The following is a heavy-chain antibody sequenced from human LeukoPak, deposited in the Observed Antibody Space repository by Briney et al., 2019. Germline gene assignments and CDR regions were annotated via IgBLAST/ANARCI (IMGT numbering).Heavy chain of an antibody. CDR3: ARSSSWALAFDI. CDR1: GFTFSSYA. V-gene: IGHV3-64*01. J-gene: IGHJ3*02. Sequence: GGSLRLSCAASGFTFSSYAMHWVRQAPGKGLEYVSAISSNGGSTYYANSVKGRFTISRDNSKNTLYLQMGSLRAEDMAVYYCARSSSWALAFDIWGQGTMVTVSS. CDR2: ISSNGGST. D-gene: IGHD6-13*01.